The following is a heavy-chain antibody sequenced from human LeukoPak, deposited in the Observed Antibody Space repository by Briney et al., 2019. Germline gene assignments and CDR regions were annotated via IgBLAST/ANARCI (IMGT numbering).Heavy chain of an antibody. D-gene: IGHD1-26*01. Sequence: SETLSLTCTVSGGSISSSSYYWGWIRQPPGKGLEWIGSIYYSGSTYYNPSLKSRVTISVDTSKNQFSLKLSSVTAADTAVYYCARGGGSYFLAFDYWGQGTLVTVSS. CDR1: GGSISSSSYY. V-gene: IGHV4-39*07. CDR2: IYYSGST. J-gene: IGHJ4*02. CDR3: ARGGGSYFLAFDY.